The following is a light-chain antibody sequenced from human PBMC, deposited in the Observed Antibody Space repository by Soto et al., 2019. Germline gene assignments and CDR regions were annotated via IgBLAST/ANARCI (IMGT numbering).Light chain of an antibody. J-gene: IGKJ1*01. CDR3: QQYGSQRLT. CDR2: GAS. CDR1: QSVSSSY. Sequence: ENVLTQSPGTLSLSPGERATLSCRASQSVSSSYLAWYQQKPGQSPRLLIYGASSRPTGITDRFSGSGSGTDFTLNRSRLETEEFGGYYCQQYGSQRLTFGQETKEEIK. V-gene: IGKV3-20*01.